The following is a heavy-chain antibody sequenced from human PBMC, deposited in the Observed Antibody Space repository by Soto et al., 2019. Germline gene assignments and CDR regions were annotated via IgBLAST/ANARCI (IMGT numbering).Heavy chain of an antibody. CDR3: TRDVRSRYLDL. Sequence: QVQLVESGGGVVQPGRSLRLSCAASGFTFSNYGMHWVRQAPGKGLEWVAVIWYDGSNKYYADSVKGRFIISRDNSKNTLYLQMDSLRAEDTAVYYCTRDVRSRYLDLWGRGTLVTVSS. J-gene: IGHJ2*01. V-gene: IGHV3-33*01. CDR2: IWYDGSNK. D-gene: IGHD3-10*01. CDR1: GFTFSNYG.